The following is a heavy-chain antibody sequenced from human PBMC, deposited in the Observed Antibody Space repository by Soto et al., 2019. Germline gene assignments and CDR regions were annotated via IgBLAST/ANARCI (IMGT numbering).Heavy chain of an antibody. CDR1: GGSISSGGYY. CDR2: IYYSGST. CDR3: ARDAVRGSHSDY. V-gene: IGHV4-31*03. Sequence: QVQLQESGPGLVKPSQTLSLTCTVSGGSISSGGYYWSWIRQHPGKGLEWIGYIYYSGSTYYNPSLKSRXXSXVXXSKNQFSLKLSSVTAADTAGYYCARDAVRGSHSDYWGQGTLVTVSS. J-gene: IGHJ4*02. D-gene: IGHD2-15*01.